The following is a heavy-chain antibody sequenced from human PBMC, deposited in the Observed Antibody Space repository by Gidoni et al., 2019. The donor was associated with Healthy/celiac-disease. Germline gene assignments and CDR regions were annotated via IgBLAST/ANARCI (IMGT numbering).Heavy chain of an antibody. J-gene: IGHJ3*02. D-gene: IGHD1-26*01. Sequence: PGQGLEWMGGIIPIFGTANYAQKCQGRVTITADESTSTAYMELSSLRSEDTAVYYCARAPPESIVGATTAAFDIWGQGTMVTVSS. CDR3: ARAPPESIVGATTAAFDI. CDR2: IIPIFGTA. V-gene: IGHV1-69*01.